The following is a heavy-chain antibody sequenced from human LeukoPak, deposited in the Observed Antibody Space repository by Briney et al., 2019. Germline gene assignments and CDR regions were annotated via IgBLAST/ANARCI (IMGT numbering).Heavy chain of an antibody. CDR2: IYSGGTT. Sequence: GGSLRLSCAASGFTVSSNSMSWVRQAPGKGLEWVSVIYSGGTTYYADSVKGRFTISKDNSKNTLYLQMNSLRAEDTAVYYCARTLFGIAAAGTGYFDYWGQGTLVTVSS. CDR1: GFTVSSNS. V-gene: IGHV3-66*01. CDR3: ARTLFGIAAAGTGYFDY. D-gene: IGHD6-13*01. J-gene: IGHJ4*02.